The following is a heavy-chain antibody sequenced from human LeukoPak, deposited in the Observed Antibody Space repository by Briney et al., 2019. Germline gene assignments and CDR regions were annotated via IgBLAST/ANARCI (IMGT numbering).Heavy chain of an antibody. J-gene: IGHJ5*02. CDR3: ARVDGSGYYLGTSPNWFDP. CDR1: GGSFSGYY. Sequence: SETLSLTCAVYGGSFSGYYWSWIRQPPGKGLEWIGEINHSGSTNYNPSLKSRVTISVDTSKNQFSLKLSSVTAADTAVYYCARVDGSGYYLGTSPNWFDPWGQGTLVTVSS. CDR2: INHSGST. V-gene: IGHV4-34*01. D-gene: IGHD3-22*01.